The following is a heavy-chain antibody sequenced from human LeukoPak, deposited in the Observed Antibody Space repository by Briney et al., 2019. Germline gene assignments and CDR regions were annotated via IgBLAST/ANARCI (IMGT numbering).Heavy chain of an antibody. Sequence: GGSLRLSCAASGFTFSDHYMIWIRQAPGKGLEWVSYIGSSGNTIYYADSVKGRFTISRDNTKSSLYMQMNSLRAEDTAVYYCARYNYGAFDQWGQGTLVTVSS. D-gene: IGHD5-18*01. V-gene: IGHV3-11*04. J-gene: IGHJ4*02. CDR3: ARYNYGAFDQ. CDR2: IGSSGNTI. CDR1: GFTFSDHY.